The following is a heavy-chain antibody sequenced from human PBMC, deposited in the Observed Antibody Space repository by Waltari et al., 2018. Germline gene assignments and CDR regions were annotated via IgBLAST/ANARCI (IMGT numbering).Heavy chain of an antibody. Sequence: EVQLVETGGGLIQPGGSLRLSCAASGLKVSTSFLSWVRQAPGKGLEWFSYIYSGGSAYYIDSVKGRFTISRDNSKNTLYLQMNRLTADDSAVYYCARFYGSGSYFESWGQGALVTVSS. CDR1: GLKVSTSF. V-gene: IGHV3-53*02. J-gene: IGHJ4*02. CDR3: ARFYGSGSYFES. CDR2: IYSGGSA. D-gene: IGHD3-10*01.